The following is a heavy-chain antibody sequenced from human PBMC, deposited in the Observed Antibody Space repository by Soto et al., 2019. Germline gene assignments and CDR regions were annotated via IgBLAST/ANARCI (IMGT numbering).Heavy chain of an antibody. CDR1: GFTFSSYI. CDR2: ISGSTNYI. Sequence: PGGSLRLSCAASGFTFSSYIMNWVRQAPGKGLEWVSSISGSTNYIYYADSVKGRFTISGDNAKNSLYLQMNSLRAEDTAVYYCARTISTYYYYYYGMDVWGQGTTVTVSS. CDR3: ARTISTYYYYYYGMDV. V-gene: IGHV3-21*01. D-gene: IGHD3-3*01. J-gene: IGHJ6*02.